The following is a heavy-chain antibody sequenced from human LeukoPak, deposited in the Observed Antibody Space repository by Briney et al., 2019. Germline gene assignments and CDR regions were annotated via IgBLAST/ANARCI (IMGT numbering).Heavy chain of an antibody. J-gene: IGHJ4*02. CDR1: GGSISSYF. CDR3: ARQGSVAMPFYY. V-gene: IGHV4-59*08. Sequence: SETLSLTCTVSGGSISSYFWSWIRQPSGKGLEWIGYSYYTGSTNYSPSLKSRVTISVDTSKNQFSLNLTSVTAADTAVYYCARQGSVAMPFYYRGQGTLVPVSS. CDR2: SYYTGST. D-gene: IGHD2-2*01.